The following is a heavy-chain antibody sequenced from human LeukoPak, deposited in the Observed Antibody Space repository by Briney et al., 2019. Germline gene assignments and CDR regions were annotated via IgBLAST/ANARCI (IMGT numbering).Heavy chain of an antibody. CDR2: IIPIFGTA. V-gene: IGHV1-69*05. CDR3: ARGLDSSGYSFDY. Sequence: ASVKVSCKASGGTFSSYAISWVRQAPGQGLEWMGGIIPIFGTANYAQKFQGRVTITTDESTSTAYMELSSLRSEDTAVYYCARGLDSSGYSFDYWGQGTLVTVSS. J-gene: IGHJ4*02. CDR1: GGTFSSYA. D-gene: IGHD3-22*01.